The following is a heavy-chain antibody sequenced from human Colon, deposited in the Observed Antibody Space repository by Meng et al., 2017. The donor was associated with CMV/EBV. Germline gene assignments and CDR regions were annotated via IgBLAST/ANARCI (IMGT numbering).Heavy chain of an antibody. CDR1: GFTFSDYA. CDR2: ISGSGGSS. Sequence: GESLKISCVASGFTFSDYALAWVRQAPGKGLEWVSGISGSGGSSFFADGLKGRFTISRDNSRNTIYLHMNNLKADDTALYFCAKGVVRVTSASGNYYDSWGQGTLVTVSS. D-gene: IGHD2-21*02. CDR3: AKGVVRVTSASGNYYDS. J-gene: IGHJ4*02. V-gene: IGHV3-23*01.